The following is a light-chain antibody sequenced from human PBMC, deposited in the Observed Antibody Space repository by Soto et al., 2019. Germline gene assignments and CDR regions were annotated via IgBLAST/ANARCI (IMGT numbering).Light chain of an antibody. J-gene: IGLJ1*01. V-gene: IGLV2-14*03. CDR3: SSYTSINSYV. CDR1: GSDVGGYNY. Sequence: QSALTQPASVSGSPGQSITISCTGTGSDVGGYNYVSWYQQHPGKAPKLMIYYVSHRPSGVSNRFSGSKSGNTASLTISGLQAEDEADYYCSSYTSINSYVFGTGTKVTVL. CDR2: YVS.